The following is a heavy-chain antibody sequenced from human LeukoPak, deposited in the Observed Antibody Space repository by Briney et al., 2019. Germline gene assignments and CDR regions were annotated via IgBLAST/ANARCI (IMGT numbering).Heavy chain of an antibody. V-gene: IGHV1-2*02. J-gene: IGHJ4*02. Sequence: ASVKVSCKTSGYTFTDFYMHWVRQTPGQGLEWMGWINPNSGGTNYAQKFQGRVTMTRDTSISTAYMELSRLRSDDTAVYYCARGPMGWELLVIDYWGQGTLVTVSS. D-gene: IGHD1-26*01. CDR1: GYTFTDFY. CDR3: ARGPMGWELLVIDY. CDR2: INPNSGGT.